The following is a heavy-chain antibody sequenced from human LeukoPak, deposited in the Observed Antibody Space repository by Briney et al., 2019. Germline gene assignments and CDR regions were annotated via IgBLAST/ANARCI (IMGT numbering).Heavy chain of an antibody. D-gene: IGHD3-22*01. CDR3: AREVTMIVGGYFDY. CDR2: INHSGST. Sequence: SETLSLTCAVYGGSFSGYYWSWIRQPPGKGLEWIGEINHSGSTNYNPSLKSRVTISVDTSKNQFSLKLSSVTAADTAVYYCAREVTMIVGGYFDYWGQGTLVTVSS. J-gene: IGHJ4*02. CDR1: GGSFSGYY. V-gene: IGHV4-34*01.